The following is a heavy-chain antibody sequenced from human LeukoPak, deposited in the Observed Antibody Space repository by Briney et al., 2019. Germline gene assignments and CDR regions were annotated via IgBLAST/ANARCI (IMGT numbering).Heavy chain of an antibody. V-gene: IGHV1-46*01. CDR2: INPSGGST. J-gene: IGHJ4*02. CDR1: GGTFSSYA. CDR3: ARRSSGWYRNTDPFDY. Sequence: ASVKVSCKASGGTFSSYAISWVRQAPGQGLEWMGIINPSGGSTSYAQKFQGRVTMTRDMSTSTVYMELSSLRSEDTAVYYCARRSSGWYRNTDPFDYWGQGTLVTVSS. D-gene: IGHD6-19*01.